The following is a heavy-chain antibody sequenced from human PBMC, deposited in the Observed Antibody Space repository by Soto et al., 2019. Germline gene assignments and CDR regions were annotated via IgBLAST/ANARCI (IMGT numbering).Heavy chain of an antibody. CDR3: SREDF. CDR2: ISAGNGNT. J-gene: IGHJ1*01. V-gene: IGHV1-3*01. CDR1: GDRLANCF. Sequence: ASVKVSCKASGDRLANCFIHWVRQAPGQSLEWMGWISAGNGNTQYSQKFQGRVTITRDTSASTIYLELSSLTSEDTAVYYCSREDFWGPGTLVPVSS.